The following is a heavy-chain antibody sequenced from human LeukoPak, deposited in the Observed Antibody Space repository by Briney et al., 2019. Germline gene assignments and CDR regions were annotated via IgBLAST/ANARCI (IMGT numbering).Heavy chain of an antibody. D-gene: IGHD4-17*01. J-gene: IGHJ5*02. CDR1: GFTFSSYS. Sequence: PGGSLRLFCAASGFTFSSYSMNWVRQAPGKGLEWVSSISSSSSYIYYADSVKGRFTISRDNAKNSLYLQMNSLRAEDTAEYYCARDRLAVTTGWFDPWGQGTLVTVSS. CDR2: ISSSSSYI. CDR3: ARDRLAVTTGWFDP. V-gene: IGHV3-21*01.